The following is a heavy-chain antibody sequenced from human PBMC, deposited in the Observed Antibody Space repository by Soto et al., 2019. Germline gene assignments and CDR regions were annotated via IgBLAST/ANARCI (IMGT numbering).Heavy chain of an antibody. Sequence: QITLKESGPPLVKPTETLTLTCTFSGFSLSTPAVGVGWIRQPPGKALEWLALIYWDDDKAYSPSLKSRRTIAKDTAKNQVVLEMTNLGPVDTTTYYCARREAYCNGTKCQIRAFDFWGQGTLVIVSS. J-gene: IGHJ3*01. CDR1: GFSLSTPAVG. V-gene: IGHV2-5*02. CDR2: IYWDDDK. CDR3: ARREAYCNGTKCQIRAFDF. D-gene: IGHD2-21*01.